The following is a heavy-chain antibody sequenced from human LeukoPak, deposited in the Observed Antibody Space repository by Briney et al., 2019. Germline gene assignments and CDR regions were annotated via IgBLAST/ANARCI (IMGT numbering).Heavy chain of an antibody. D-gene: IGHD4-17*01. CDR1: VGSLRIHN. CDR2: IPHDGRT. V-gene: IGHV4-34*01. Sequence: KSSETLSLTCAVYVGSLRIHNSGCIRQSPEKGQGCSGDIPHDGRTKYSPSLKSRVSILLDTSKNEVSLRLTPVTAADTALYFCAREPVPQDYGDTVNAYDLWGQGTMVIVSS. J-gene: IGHJ3*01. CDR3: AREPVPQDYGDTVNAYDL.